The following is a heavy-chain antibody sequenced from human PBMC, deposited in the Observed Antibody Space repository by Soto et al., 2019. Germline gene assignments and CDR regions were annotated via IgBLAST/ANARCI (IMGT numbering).Heavy chain of an antibody. D-gene: IGHD2-15*01. CDR2: IIPIFGTA. V-gene: IGHV1-69*01. CDR3: ARARPRGYCSGGSCYYNWFDP. Sequence: QVQLVQSGAEVKKPGSSVKVSCKVSGGTFSSYAISWVRQAPGQGLEWMGGIIPIFGTANYAQKFQGRVTITADESTSTAYMELSSLRSEDTAVYYCARARPRGYCSGGSCYYNWFDPWGQGTLVTVSS. CDR1: GGTFSSYA. J-gene: IGHJ5*02.